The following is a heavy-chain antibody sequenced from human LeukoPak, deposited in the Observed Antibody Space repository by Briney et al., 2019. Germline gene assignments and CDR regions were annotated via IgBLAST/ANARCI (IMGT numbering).Heavy chain of an antibody. J-gene: IGHJ4*02. V-gene: IGHV4-30-4*01. Sequence: SETLSLTCTVSGVSISFGDYYWSWIRQPPGKGLEWIGNIYYTGGTYYNPSLKSRVTISVDTSKNQFSLKLNSVTAADTAVYYCARLALYSGYDRFDYWGQGTLVTVSS. D-gene: IGHD5-12*01. CDR3: ARLALYSGYDRFDY. CDR1: GVSISFGDYY. CDR2: IYYTGGT.